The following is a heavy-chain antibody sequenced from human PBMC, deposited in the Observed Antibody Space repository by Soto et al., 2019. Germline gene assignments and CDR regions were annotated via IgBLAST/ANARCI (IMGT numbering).Heavy chain of an antibody. J-gene: IGHJ4*02. D-gene: IGHD2-15*01. CDR3: AKDYTVAADPSSVILFDY. CDR2: IIANGGT. V-gene: IGHV3-23*01. CDR1: GFTFNHYA. Sequence: QPCGSLRLSCAASGFTFNHYAMSWVRQAPGKGLEWVSIIIANGGTFYADSVKGRFTISRDNSKNTVYLQMSSLRVEDTAIYYCAKDYTVAADPSSVILFDYWGQGALVTVSS.